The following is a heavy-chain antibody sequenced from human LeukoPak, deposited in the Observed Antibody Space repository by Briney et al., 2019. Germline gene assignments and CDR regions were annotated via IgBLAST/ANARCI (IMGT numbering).Heavy chain of an antibody. CDR2: IYPGDSDT. Sequence: GESLKISCKGSGYRFTNYWIEWVRQMPGKGLEGMGSIYPGDSDTRYSPSFQGQVTISVDKSISTAYVQWISLKASDTAMYYCARRSGTYYYFDYWGQGTLVTVSS. J-gene: IGHJ4*02. CDR3: ARRSGTYYYFDY. V-gene: IGHV5-51*01. D-gene: IGHD1-26*01. CDR1: GYRFTNYW.